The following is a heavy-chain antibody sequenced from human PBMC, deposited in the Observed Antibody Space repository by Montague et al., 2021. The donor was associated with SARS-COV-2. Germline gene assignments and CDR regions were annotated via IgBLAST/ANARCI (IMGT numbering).Heavy chain of an antibody. CDR3: AKASRGYGGDFDS. CDR1: GDSVNRNY. D-gene: IGHD4-23*01. V-gene: IGHV4-59*02. CDR2: IFYSGST. J-gene: IGHJ4*02. Sequence: SETLSLTCSVSGDSVNRNYWGWVRQPPGKGLEWLGYIFYSGSTCNPSLNSRVTTSLDTSKNHFSLNLISVTAADTAVYYCAKASRGYGGDFDSWGQGTLVIVSS.